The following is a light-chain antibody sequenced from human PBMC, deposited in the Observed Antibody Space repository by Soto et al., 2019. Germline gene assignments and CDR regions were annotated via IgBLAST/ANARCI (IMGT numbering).Light chain of an antibody. CDR3: QQSYSTPLR. V-gene: IGKV1-39*01. J-gene: IGKJ2*01. CDR1: QSISTY. Sequence: DIQMTQSPSSLSASVGDRVTITCRASQSISTYLNWYQQKPGKAPKLLIYAASSLQTGVPSRFSGTGSGTDFTLTISSVQPEDFATYYCQQSYSTPLRFGQGTKVDI. CDR2: AAS.